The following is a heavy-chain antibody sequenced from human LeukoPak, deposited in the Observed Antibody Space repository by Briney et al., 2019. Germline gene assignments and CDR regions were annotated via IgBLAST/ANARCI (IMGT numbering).Heavy chain of an antibody. J-gene: IGHJ6*02. CDR3: AGRPHDFWSGYPDYYYYGMDV. V-gene: IGHV1-69*01. CDR2: IIPIFGTA. CDR1: GGTFSNYA. Sequence: SVKVSCKASGGTFSNYAISWVRQAPGQGLEWMGGIIPIFGTANYAQKFQGRVTITADESTSTAYMELSSLRSEDTAVYYCAGRPHDFWSGYPDYYYYGMDVWGQGTTVTVSS. D-gene: IGHD3-3*01.